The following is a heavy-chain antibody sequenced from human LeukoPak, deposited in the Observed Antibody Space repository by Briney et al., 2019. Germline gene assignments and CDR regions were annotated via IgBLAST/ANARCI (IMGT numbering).Heavy chain of an antibody. CDR3: ARGALYCSSTSCYNDY. CDR2: IWYDGSNK. D-gene: IGHD2-2*02. Sequence: SGGSLRLSCAASGFTFSSYGMHWVRQAPGKGLEWVAVIWYDGSNKYYADSVKGRFTISRDNPKNTLYLQMNSLRAEDTAVYYCARGALYCSSTSCYNDYWGQGTLVTVSS. V-gene: IGHV3-33*01. CDR1: GFTFSSYG. J-gene: IGHJ4*02.